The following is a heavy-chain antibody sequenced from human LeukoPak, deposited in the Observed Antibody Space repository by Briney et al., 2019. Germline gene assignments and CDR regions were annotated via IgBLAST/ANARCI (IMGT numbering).Heavy chain of an antibody. V-gene: IGHV1-2*02. CDR3: ARGYYDILTGYYILGYYFDY. J-gene: IGHJ4*02. D-gene: IGHD3-9*01. CDR2: INPNSGGT. Sequence: ASVKVSCKASGYTFTGYYMHWVRQAPGQGLEWMGWINPNSGGTNYAQKFQGRVTMTRDTSISTAYMELSRLRSDDTAVYYCARGYYDILTGYYILGYYFDYWGQGTLVTVSS. CDR1: GYTFTGYY.